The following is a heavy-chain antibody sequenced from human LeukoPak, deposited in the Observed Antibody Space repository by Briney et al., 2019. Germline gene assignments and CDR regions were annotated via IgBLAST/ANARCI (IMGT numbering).Heavy chain of an antibody. CDR1: GFTFSSYT. CDR2: ISSSSSTI. Sequence: PGGSLRLSCAASGFTFSSYTMNWVRQAPGKGLEWVSYISSSSSTIYYADSVKGRFTTSRDNAKNSLYLQMNSLRAEDTAVYYCARAHIYFDYWGQGTLVTVSS. V-gene: IGHV3-48*01. CDR3: ARAHIYFDY. J-gene: IGHJ4*02. D-gene: IGHD2-21*01.